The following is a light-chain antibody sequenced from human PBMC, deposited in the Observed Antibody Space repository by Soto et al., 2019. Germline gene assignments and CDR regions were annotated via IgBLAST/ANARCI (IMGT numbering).Light chain of an antibody. V-gene: IGKV4-1*01. CDR3: QQYYSAPLT. CDR2: WAS. J-gene: IGKJ1*01. CDR1: QSVLSSSNNKNY. Sequence: DIVMSQSPDSLAVSLGERATINCKSSQSVLSSSNNKNYLAWYQQKAGQPPKLLINWASIRQSGVPDRFSGSGSGADFTLTISSLQAEDVAVYYCQQYYSAPLTFGQGTKVDSK.